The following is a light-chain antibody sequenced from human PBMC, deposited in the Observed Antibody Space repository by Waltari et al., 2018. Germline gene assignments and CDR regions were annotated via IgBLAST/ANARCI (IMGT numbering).Light chain of an antibody. V-gene: IGLV3-19*01. CDR3: SSRDISGDVV. CDR2: GKN. Sequence: SSELTQDPAVSVALGQTVRHTCHGDIIRNHYANWCRQKPGQAPELVIYGKNNRPSGIPDRFSASSSGTTTSLTITGAQAEDEADYYCSSRDISGDVVFGGGTELTVL. J-gene: IGLJ2*01. CDR1: IIRNHY.